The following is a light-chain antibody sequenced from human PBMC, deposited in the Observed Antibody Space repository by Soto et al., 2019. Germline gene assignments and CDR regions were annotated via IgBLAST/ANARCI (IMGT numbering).Light chain of an antibody. CDR3: QQRSKWPWT. Sequence: EIVLTQSPATLSLSPGERATLSCRASQSVSSYLAWYQQKPGQAPRLLIYDASNRATGIPARFSGSGSGTDFTLTSSSLEPEDFGVYYCQQRSKWPWTFGQGTKVEIK. J-gene: IGKJ1*01. CDR2: DAS. V-gene: IGKV3-11*01. CDR1: QSVSSY.